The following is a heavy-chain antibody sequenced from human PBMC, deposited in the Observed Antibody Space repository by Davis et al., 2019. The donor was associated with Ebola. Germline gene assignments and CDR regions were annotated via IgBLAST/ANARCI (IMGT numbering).Heavy chain of an antibody. J-gene: IGHJ6*02. CDR1: GFTFSSYG. CDR3: AKDTLSSPIVVVITTYGMDV. D-gene: IGHD3-22*01. Sequence: GGSLRLSCAASGFTFSSYGMHWVRQAPGKGLEWVAVISYDGSNKYYADSVKGRFTISRDNSKNTLYLQMNSLRAEDTAVYYCAKDTLSSPIVVVITTYGMDVWGQGTTVTVSS. V-gene: IGHV3-30*18. CDR2: ISYDGSNK.